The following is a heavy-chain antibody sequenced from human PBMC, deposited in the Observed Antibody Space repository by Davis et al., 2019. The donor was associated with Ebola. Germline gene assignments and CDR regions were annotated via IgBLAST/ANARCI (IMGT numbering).Heavy chain of an antibody. CDR3: ANANGDIVVVPTGPNAFDL. Sequence: PGGSLRLSCAASGFTFSSYAMSWVRQAPGKGLEWVSLSSGSGARTYYADSVKGRFTISRDNSNNTLYLQMNSLRAEDTAVYFCANANGDIVVVPTGPNAFDLWGQGTMVIVSS. D-gene: IGHD2-2*01. CDR2: SSGSGART. V-gene: IGHV3-23*01. CDR1: GFTFSSYA. J-gene: IGHJ3*01.